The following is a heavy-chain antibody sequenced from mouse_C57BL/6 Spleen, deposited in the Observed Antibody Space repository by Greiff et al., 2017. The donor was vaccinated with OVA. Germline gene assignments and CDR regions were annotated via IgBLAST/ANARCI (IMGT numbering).Heavy chain of an antibody. J-gene: IGHJ4*01. CDR3: ARRELRYAMDY. CDR2: INPYNGGT. V-gene: IGHV1-19*01. D-gene: IGHD1-1*01. CDR1: GYTFTDYY. Sequence: VQLKESGPVLVKPGASVKMSCKASGYTFTDYYMNWVKQSHGKSLEWIGVINPYNGGTSYNQKFKGKATLTVDKSSSAAYMELNSLTSEDSAAYYCARRELRYAMDYWGQGTSVTVSS.